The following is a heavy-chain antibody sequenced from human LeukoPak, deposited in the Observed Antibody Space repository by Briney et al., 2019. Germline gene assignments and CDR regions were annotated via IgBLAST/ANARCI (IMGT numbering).Heavy chain of an antibody. CDR2: IGAYNGNT. Sequence: ASVKVSCKASGYTFTSFGISWVRQAPGQGLEWMGWIGAYNGNTNYAQKLQGRVTMTTDTSTSTAYMELRSLRSDDTAVYYCARASTTVTYYYYGMDVWGQGTTVTVSS. D-gene: IGHD4-17*01. CDR3: ARASTTVTYYYYGMDV. CDR1: GYTFTSFG. J-gene: IGHJ6*02. V-gene: IGHV1-18*01.